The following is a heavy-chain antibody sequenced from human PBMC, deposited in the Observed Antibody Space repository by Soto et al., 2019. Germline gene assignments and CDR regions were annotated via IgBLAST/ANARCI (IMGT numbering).Heavy chain of an antibody. CDR2: ISAYNGNT. J-gene: IGHJ4*02. Sequence: ASVKVSCKASGYTFTSYGISWVRQAPGQGLEWMGWISAYNGNTNYAQKLQGRVTMTTDTSTSTAYMELRSLRSDDTAVYYCARGGSYDFWSGYELTFDYWGQGTLVTVPS. CDR3: ARGGSYDFWSGYELTFDY. V-gene: IGHV1-18*01. D-gene: IGHD3-3*01. CDR1: GYTFTSYG.